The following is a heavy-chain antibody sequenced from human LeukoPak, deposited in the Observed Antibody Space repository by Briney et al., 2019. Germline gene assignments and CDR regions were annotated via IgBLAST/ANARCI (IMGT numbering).Heavy chain of an antibody. J-gene: IGHJ6*03. Sequence: GASVKVSCKASGYTFTSYYMHWVRQAPGQGLEWMGKINPSGGSTSYAQKFQGRVTMTRDTSTSTVYMELSSLRSEDTAVYYCARSSGRSPNRDYMDVWGKGTTVTISS. CDR1: GYTFTSYY. CDR2: INPSGGST. V-gene: IGHV1-46*01. D-gene: IGHD1-14*01. CDR3: ARSSGRSPNRDYMDV.